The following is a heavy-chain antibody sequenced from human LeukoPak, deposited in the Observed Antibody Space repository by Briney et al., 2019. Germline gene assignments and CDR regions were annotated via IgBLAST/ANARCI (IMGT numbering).Heavy chain of an antibody. CDR3: ARTGFYYYYGMDV. CDR1: GYTFTSYG. Sequence: ASVKVSCKASGYTFTSYGISWVRQAPGQGVEWMGWISAYNGNTNYAQKLQGRVTMTTDTSTSTAYMELRSLRSDDTAVYYCARTGFYYYYGMDVWGQGTTVTVSS. D-gene: IGHD1-1*01. CDR2: ISAYNGNT. V-gene: IGHV1-18*01. J-gene: IGHJ6*02.